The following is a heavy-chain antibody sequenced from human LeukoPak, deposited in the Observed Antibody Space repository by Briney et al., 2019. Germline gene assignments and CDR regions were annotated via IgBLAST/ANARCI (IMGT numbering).Heavy chain of an antibody. D-gene: IGHD1-1*01. CDR2: INHSGST. J-gene: IGHJ3*01. CDR3: AREYNHS. V-gene: IGHV4-34*01. CDR1: GGSFSDYY. Sequence: PSETLSLTCAVYGGSFSDYYWSWIRQPPGKGLEWIGEINHSGSTNYNPSLKSRVTISVDTSKNQFSLKLSSVTAADTAVYYCAREYNHSWGQGTMVTVSS.